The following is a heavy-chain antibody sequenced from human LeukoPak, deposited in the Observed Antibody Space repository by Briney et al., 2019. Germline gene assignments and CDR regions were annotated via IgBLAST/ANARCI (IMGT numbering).Heavy chain of an antibody. D-gene: IGHD3-22*01. V-gene: IGHV3-21*01. CDR3: ARGGYYDSSGPLEG. Sequence: PGGSLSLSCAVCGHTLSRHSMNGVRQAPGKGLECVSSISGSSSSIYFAVSLYVRFTISRDNAKNSLYLQMNSLRAEDTAVYYCARGGYYDSSGPLEGWGEGTLVTLSS. J-gene: IGHJ4*02. CDR2: ISGSSSSI. CDR1: GHTLSRHS.